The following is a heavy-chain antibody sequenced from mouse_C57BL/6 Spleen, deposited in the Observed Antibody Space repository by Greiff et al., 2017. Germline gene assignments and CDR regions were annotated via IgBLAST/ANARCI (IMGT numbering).Heavy chain of an antibody. Sequence: EVKLMESGGGLVKPGGSLKLSCAASGFTFSDYGMHWVRQAPEKGLEWVAYISSGSSTICYADTVKGRFTISRENAKNTLCLQMTSLRSEDTAMYYCARQVRLYWYFDVWGTGTTVTVSS. CDR3: ARQVRLYWYFDV. D-gene: IGHD2-13*01. CDR2: ISSGSSTI. J-gene: IGHJ1*03. V-gene: IGHV5-17*01. CDR1: GFTFSDYG.